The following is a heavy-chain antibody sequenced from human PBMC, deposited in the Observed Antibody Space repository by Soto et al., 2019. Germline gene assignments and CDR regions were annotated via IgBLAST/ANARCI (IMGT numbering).Heavy chain of an antibody. D-gene: IGHD1-1*01. Sequence: QVQLQQWGAGLVKPSETLSLSCAVYGQSFSGHSWAWIRQPPGKGLEWIGEINESGSTYYNPSLKSRVTLATDTSKNQFSLKRSSVSAADTAAYFCARGSGIVALPGELEDVKYDYWGQGTLVNVSS. J-gene: IGHJ4*02. CDR1: GQSFSGHS. CDR2: INESGST. CDR3: ARGSGIVALPGELEDVKYDY. V-gene: IGHV4-34*01.